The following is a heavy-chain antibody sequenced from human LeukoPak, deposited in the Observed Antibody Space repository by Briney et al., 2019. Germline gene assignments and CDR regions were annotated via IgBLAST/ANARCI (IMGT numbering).Heavy chain of an antibody. CDR1: GFTFSSYW. CDR2: IKQDGSEK. CDR3: ARDSGPYSTGY. D-gene: IGHD6-19*01. V-gene: IGHV3-7*01. Sequence: GGSLRLSCAASGFTFSSYWTSWVRQAPGKGLEWVANIKQDGSEKYYVDSVKGRFTISRDNAKNSLYLQMNSLRAEDTAVYYCARDSGPYSTGYWGQGTLVTVSS. J-gene: IGHJ4*02.